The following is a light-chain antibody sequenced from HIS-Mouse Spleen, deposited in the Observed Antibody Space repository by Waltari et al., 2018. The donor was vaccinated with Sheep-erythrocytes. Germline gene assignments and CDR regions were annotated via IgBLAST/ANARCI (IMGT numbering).Light chain of an antibody. Sequence: QSALTQPASVSGSPGQSITISCTGTSSDVGSYNLVSWYQQHPGKAPKLMIYEGSKRPSGVYNRFSGSKSGNTASLTISGLRAEDEADYYCCSYAGSSTPWVFGGGTKLTVL. CDR3: CSYAGSSTPWV. CDR1: SSDVGSYNL. J-gene: IGLJ3*02. CDR2: EGS. V-gene: IGLV2-23*01.